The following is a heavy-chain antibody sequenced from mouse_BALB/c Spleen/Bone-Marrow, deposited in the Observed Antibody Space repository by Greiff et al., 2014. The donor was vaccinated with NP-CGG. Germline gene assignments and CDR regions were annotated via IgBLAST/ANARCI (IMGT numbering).Heavy chain of an antibody. Sequence: EVKLQESGGGLVKPGGSLKLSCAASGFTFSSHAMSWVRQTPEKRLEWVATISSGGSYTYYADSVKGRFTISRDTAKNTLYLQMSSLRSEDTAIYYCARQDYYGSSPHWYFDVWGAGTTVTVSS. D-gene: IGHD1-1*01. CDR2: ISSGGSYT. CDR3: ARQDYYGSSPHWYFDV. CDR1: GFTFSSHA. J-gene: IGHJ1*01. V-gene: IGHV5-9-3*01.